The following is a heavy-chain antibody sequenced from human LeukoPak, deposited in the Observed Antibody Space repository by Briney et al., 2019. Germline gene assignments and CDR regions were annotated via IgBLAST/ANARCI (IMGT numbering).Heavy chain of an antibody. CDR2: ISNTGGST. D-gene: IGHD1-26*01. Sequence: GGSLRLSCAASGFTFSGYGMSWVRRAPGKGLEWVSSISNTGGSTYYADSVKGRFTISRDNSKNTLYLQMNSLRAEDTAVYYCAKGRDSGPYDAFDIWGQGTMVTVSS. CDR1: GFTFSGYG. CDR3: AKGRDSGPYDAFDI. J-gene: IGHJ3*02. V-gene: IGHV3-23*01.